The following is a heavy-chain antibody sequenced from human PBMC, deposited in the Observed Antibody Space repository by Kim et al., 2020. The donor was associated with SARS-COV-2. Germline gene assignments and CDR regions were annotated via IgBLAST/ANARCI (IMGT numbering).Heavy chain of an antibody. Sequence: GGSLRLSCAASGLTLSRYGMHWVRQVPGKGLEWVSFDSCGGGGKYYADSVKGRFTISRDNSKNTLDLQMNSLRAEDTAVYYCAKGAVAGNGAFDMWGQGTMVTVSS. J-gene: IGHJ3*02. D-gene: IGHD6-19*01. CDR1: GLTLSRYG. CDR2: DSCGGGGK. CDR3: AKGAVAGNGAFDM. V-gene: IGHV3-30*18.